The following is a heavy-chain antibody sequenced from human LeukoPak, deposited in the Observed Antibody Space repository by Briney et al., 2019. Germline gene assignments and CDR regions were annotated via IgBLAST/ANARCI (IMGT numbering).Heavy chain of an antibody. Sequence: ASVKVSCKASGYTFTGYYMHWVRQAPGQGLEWMGWINPNSGGTNYAQKFQGRVTMTRDTPISTAYMELSRLRSDDTAVYYCAREAWLRLGDWFDPWGQGTLVTVSS. CDR1: GYTFTGYY. CDR2: INPNSGGT. J-gene: IGHJ5*02. V-gene: IGHV1-2*02. CDR3: AREAWLRLGDWFDP. D-gene: IGHD5-12*01.